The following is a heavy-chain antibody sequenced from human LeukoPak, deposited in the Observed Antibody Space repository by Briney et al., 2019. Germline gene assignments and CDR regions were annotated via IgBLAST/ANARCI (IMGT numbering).Heavy chain of an antibody. V-gene: IGHV4-39*01. J-gene: IGHJ4*02. D-gene: IGHD3-3*01. Sequence: SETLSLTCTVSGGSISSSSYYWGWIRQPPGKGLEWIGSIYYRGSTYYNPSLKSRVTISVDTSKNQFSLKLSSVTAADTAVYYCASYDFWSAYFDYWGQGTLVTVSS. CDR1: GGSISSSSYY. CDR2: IYYRGST. CDR3: ASYDFWSAYFDY.